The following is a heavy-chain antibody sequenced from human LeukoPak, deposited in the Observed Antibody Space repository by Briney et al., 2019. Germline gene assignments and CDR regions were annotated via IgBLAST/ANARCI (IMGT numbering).Heavy chain of an antibody. CDR2: IYPGDCET. Sequence: GKSLEIFWKGSGYHFTRYWIGWGRQVPGKGLEWGGIIYPGDCETRYSPSCQGQVTISAYKSISTAYLQWSSLKASDTAMYYCARLHYYDILTGYLYYFDYWGQGTLVTVSS. V-gene: IGHV5-51*01. CDR3: ARLHYYDILTGYLYYFDY. J-gene: IGHJ4*02. CDR1: GYHFTRYW. D-gene: IGHD3-9*01.